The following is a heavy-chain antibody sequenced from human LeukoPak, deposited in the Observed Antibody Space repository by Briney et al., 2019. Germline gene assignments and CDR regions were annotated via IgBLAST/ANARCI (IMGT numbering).Heavy chain of an antibody. CDR3: ARPYCSGGSCYSHFQH. CDR2: IIPIFGTA. Sequence: GASVKVSCKASGGTFSSYAISWVRQAPGQGLEWMGGIIPIFGTANYAQKFQGRVTITADESTSTAYMELSSLGSEDTAVYYCARPYCSGGSCYSHFQHWGQGTLVTVSS. V-gene: IGHV1-69*13. CDR1: GGTFSSYA. J-gene: IGHJ1*01. D-gene: IGHD2-15*01.